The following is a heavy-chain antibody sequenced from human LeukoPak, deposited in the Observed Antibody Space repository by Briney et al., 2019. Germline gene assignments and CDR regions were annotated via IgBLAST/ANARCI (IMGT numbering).Heavy chain of an antibody. J-gene: IGHJ4*02. Sequence: SGPTLVKPTQTLTLTCTFSGFSLNTTTLGVGWIRQPPGKALEWLALLFWDDDSRLSPSLESRLTITKDTSKIQVVLTMTDMDPVDTATYCCAHATNSHFDYWGRGTLVTVSS. D-gene: IGHD4-23*01. V-gene: IGHV2-5*02. CDR1: GFSLNTTTLG. CDR3: AHATNSHFDY. CDR2: LFWDDDS.